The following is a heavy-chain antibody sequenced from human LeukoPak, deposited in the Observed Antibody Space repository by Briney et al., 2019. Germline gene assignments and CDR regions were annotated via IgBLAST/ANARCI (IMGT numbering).Heavy chain of an antibody. CDR3: ATWAFYHNLDV. V-gene: IGHV3-43*02. CDR1: GFTIGPYA. Sequence: GGSLRLSCAASGFTIGPYAMYWVRQGPGGGLEWVSFIKADGSGTFYADSVRGRFTTSRDNSKNSLYLQMNSLTSEDTALYYCATWAFYHNLDVWGQGTTVIVSS. CDR2: IKADGSGT. D-gene: IGHD2/OR15-2a*01. J-gene: IGHJ6*02.